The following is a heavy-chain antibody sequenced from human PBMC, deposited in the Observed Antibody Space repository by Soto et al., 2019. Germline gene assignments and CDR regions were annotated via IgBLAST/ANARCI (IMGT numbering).Heavy chain of an antibody. CDR1: GYSISRGGYY. CDR2: IDYSGST. CDR3: ARIAKQGARLDF. D-gene: IGHD1-26*01. Sequence: QVQLQESGPGLVKPSQTLSLPCTVSGYSISRGGYYWSWIRQHPGKGLEWIGYIDYSGSTYYNPSIKRRVTMSLDTSTNQFSRHLSSVTAADAAMFYCARIAKQGARLDFWGQGTLVTVSS. J-gene: IGHJ4*02. V-gene: IGHV4-31*03.